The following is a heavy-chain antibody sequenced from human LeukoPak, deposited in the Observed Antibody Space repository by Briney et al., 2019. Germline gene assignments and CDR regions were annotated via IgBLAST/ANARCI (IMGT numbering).Heavy chain of an antibody. J-gene: IGHJ5*02. CDR3: ASQVDTAMVTGWFDP. V-gene: IGHV4-39*01. CDR2: IYYSGST. D-gene: IGHD5-18*01. CDR1: GGPISSSNYY. Sequence: SETLSLTCTVSGGPISSSNYYWGWIRQPPGKGLEWIGSIYYSGSTYYNPSLKSRVTISVDTSKNQFSLKLSSVTAADTAVYYCASQVDTAMVTGWFDPWGQGTLVTVSS.